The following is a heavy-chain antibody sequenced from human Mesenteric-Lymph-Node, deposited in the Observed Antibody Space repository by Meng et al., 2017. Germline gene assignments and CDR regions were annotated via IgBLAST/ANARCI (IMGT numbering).Heavy chain of an antibody. CDR2: INAGNGNT. CDR1: GYTFTSYA. CDR3: ARNGYTSGWYRN. V-gene: IGHV1-3*01. J-gene: IGHJ4*02. D-gene: IGHD6-19*01. Sequence: ASVKVSCKASGYTFTSYAMHWVRQAPGQRLEWMGWINAGNGNTKYSQKFQGRVTITRDTSASTAYMELSSLRSEDTAVYYCARNGYTSGWYRNWGQGTLVTVSS.